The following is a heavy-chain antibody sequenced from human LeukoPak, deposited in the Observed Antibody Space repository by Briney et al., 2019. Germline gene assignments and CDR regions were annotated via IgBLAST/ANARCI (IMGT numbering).Heavy chain of an antibody. Sequence: SQTLSLTCAVSGGSLSSGGYSWSRLRQPPGRGLEWLGYIYHSGSTYYNPSLKSRVTISVDTSKNQFSLKLSSVTAADTAVYYCARAGYYTRFFDYWGQGTLVTVSS. J-gene: IGHJ4*02. D-gene: IGHD3-3*01. CDR3: ARAGYYTRFFDY. CDR2: IYHSGST. CDR1: GGSLSSGGYS. V-gene: IGHV4-30-2*01.